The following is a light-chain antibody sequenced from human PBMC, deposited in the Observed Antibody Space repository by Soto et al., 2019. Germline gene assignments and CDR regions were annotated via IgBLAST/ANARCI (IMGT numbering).Light chain of an antibody. J-gene: IGKJ5*01. V-gene: IGKV3-11*01. CDR3: QQSASSVT. CDR1: PLVSSS. CDR2: IAS. Sequence: IVLSQSTASLSFSPGERSTLSYQARPLVSSSVAGYQQKPGQAPRLLSYIASNRPTGIPARFRRSVSGTHFTHTITSRVPQNFARYYCQQSASSVTIGQGTRLE.